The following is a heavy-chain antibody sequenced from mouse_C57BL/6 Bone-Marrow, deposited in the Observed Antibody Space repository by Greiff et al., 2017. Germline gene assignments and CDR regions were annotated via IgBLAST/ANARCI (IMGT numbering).Heavy chain of an antibody. V-gene: IGHV1-15*01. CDR3: TRRRNDYHYAMDY. CDR1: GYTFTDYE. Sequence: QVQLQQSGAELVRPGASVTLSCKASGYTFTDYEMHWVKQTPVHGLEWIGAIDPETGGTAYNQKFKGKAILTADKSSSTAYMELRSLTSEDSAVYYCTRRRNDYHYAMDYWGQGASVTVSS. J-gene: IGHJ4*01. D-gene: IGHD2-4*01. CDR2: IDPETGGT.